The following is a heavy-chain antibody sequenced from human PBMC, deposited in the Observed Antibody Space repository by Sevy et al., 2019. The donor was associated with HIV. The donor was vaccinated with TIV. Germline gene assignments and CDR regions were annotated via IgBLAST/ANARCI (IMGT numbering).Heavy chain of an antibody. CDR1: GFTFSSYS. CDR3: ARVGYGGQRGYFDY. V-gene: IGHV3-21*01. CDR2: ISSSSSYL. Sequence: GGSLRLSCAASGFTFSSYSMNWVRQAPGKGLEWVSSISSSSSYLYYADSVKGRFTFSSDNAKISLYLQMNRLRAEDTAVYYWARVGYGGQRGYFDYWGQGTLVTVSS. J-gene: IGHJ4*02. D-gene: IGHD5-12*01.